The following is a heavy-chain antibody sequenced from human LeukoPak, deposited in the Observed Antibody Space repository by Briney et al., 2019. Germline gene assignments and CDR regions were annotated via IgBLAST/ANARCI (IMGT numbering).Heavy chain of an antibody. CDR3: ARENYGDYHGNYYYYMDV. D-gene: IGHD4-17*01. CDR2: ISDDAHGNVQ. Sequence: GGSLRLSCAASGFAFSSYTMHWVRQTPGKGLEWVAVISDDAHGNVQYYADSVKGRFTISRDNAKNSLYLQMNSLRAEDTAVYYCARENYGDYHGNYYYYMDVWGKGTTVTVSS. J-gene: IGHJ6*03. CDR1: GFAFSSYT. V-gene: IGHV3-30-3*01.